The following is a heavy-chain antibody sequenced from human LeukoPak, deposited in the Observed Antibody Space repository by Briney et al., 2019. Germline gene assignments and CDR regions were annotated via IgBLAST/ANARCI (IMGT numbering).Heavy chain of an antibody. V-gene: IGHV4-39*01. CDR3: ARLYYDSSGYYQICYFDY. D-gene: IGHD3-22*01. J-gene: IGHJ4*02. CDR2: IYYSGST. CDR1: GGSISSSSYD. Sequence: SSETLSLTCTVSGGSISSSSYDWGWIRQPPGKGLEWIGSIYYSGSTYYNPSLKSRFTISVDTSKNQFSLNLSSVTAADTAVYYCARLYYDSSGYYQICYFDYWGQGTLVTVSS.